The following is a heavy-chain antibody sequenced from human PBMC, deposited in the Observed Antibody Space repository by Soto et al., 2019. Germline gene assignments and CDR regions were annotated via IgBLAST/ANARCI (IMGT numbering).Heavy chain of an antibody. V-gene: IGHV4-59*01. CDR2: IYYSGIT. D-gene: IGHD2-8*02. CDR3: ARGGGVYYFDY. CDR1: GGSITSYY. Sequence: QVQLQESGPGLVKPSETLSLTCTVSGGSITSYYWSWIRQPPGKGLEWIGYIYYSGITDYNPSLKSRVTISEDMSKSQFSLKLSSVTAADTAVYYCARGGGVYYFDYWGQGTLVTVSS. J-gene: IGHJ4*02.